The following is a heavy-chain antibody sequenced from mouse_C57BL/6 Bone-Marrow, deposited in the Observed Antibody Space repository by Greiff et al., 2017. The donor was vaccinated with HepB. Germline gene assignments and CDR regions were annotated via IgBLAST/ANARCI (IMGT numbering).Heavy chain of an antibody. Sequence: EVKLVESEGGLVQPGSSMKLSCTASGFTFSDYYMAWVRQVPEKGLEWVANINYDGSSTYYLDSLKSRFIISRDNAKNILYLQMSSLKSEDTGTYDCARDGGLRGFDYWGQVTTLTVSS. CDR3: ARDGGLRGFDY. D-gene: IGHD2-4*01. CDR2: INYDGSST. CDR1: GFTFSDYY. V-gene: IGHV5-16*01. J-gene: IGHJ2*01.